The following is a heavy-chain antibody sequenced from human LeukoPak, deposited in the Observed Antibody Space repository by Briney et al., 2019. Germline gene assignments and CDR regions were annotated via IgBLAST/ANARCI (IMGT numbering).Heavy chain of an antibody. Sequence: SQTLSLTCAISGDSVSSSTGTWNWIRQSPSRGLEWLGRTYYRSKWYNDYAVSVKSRISINPDTSKNQFSLQLNSVTPEDTAVYYCASWMFSSNLGLTAGAFEIWGQGTTVTVSS. CDR1: GDSVSSSTGT. J-gene: IGHJ3*02. D-gene: IGHD3-3*02. CDR2: TYYRSKWYN. V-gene: IGHV6-1*01. CDR3: ASWMFSSNLGLTAGAFEI.